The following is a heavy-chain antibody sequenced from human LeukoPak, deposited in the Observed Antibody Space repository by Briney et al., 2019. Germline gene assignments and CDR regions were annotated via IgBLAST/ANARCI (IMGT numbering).Heavy chain of an antibody. D-gene: IGHD3-10*01. Sequence: PGGSLRLSCAASGFTFSSYWMSWVRQAPGKGLEWVSGINWNGGSTGYADSVKGRFTISRDNAKNSLYLQMSSLRAEDTALYYCARDGDYGSGSYDYWGQGTLVTVSS. CDR2: INWNGGST. CDR1: GFTFSSYW. CDR3: ARDGDYGSGSYDY. J-gene: IGHJ4*02. V-gene: IGHV3-20*04.